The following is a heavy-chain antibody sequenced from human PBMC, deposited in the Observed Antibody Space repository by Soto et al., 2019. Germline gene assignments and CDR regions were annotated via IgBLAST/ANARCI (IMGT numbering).Heavy chain of an antibody. CDR1: GYTFTGYY. CDR2: INPNSGGT. Sequence: GASVKVSCKASGYTFTGYYMHWVRQAPGQGLEWMGWINPNSGGTNYAQKFQGWVTMTRDTSISTAYMELSRLRSDDTAVYYCARGTRGYYYYYGMDVWGQGTTVTVSS. V-gene: IGHV1-2*04. CDR3: ARGTRGYYYYYGMDV. D-gene: IGHD4-17*01. J-gene: IGHJ6*02.